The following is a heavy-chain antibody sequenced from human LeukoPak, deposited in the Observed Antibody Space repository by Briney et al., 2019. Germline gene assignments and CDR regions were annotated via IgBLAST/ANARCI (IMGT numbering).Heavy chain of an antibody. Sequence: SETLSLTCTVSGGSISSGDYYWSWIRQPPGKGLEWIGYIYYSGSTYYNPSLKSRVTISVDTSKNQFSLKLSSVTAADTAVYYCARVAAVAGEVPYFDYWGQRTLVTVSS. V-gene: IGHV4-30-4*08. CDR1: GGSISSGDYY. CDR2: IYYSGST. D-gene: IGHD6-19*01. J-gene: IGHJ4*02. CDR3: ARVAAVAGEVPYFDY.